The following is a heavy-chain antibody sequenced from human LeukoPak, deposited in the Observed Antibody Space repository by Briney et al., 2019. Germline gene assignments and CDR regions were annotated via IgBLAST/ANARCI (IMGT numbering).Heavy chain of an antibody. CDR2: TNNDGSVT. Sequence: GGSLRLSCVASGFTFSAYWVHWVRQAPGKGLVWVSRTNNDGSVTTYAGSVKGRFTISRDNVQQTPYLQMSSLRPEDTAVYYCARGNYLGMDVWGQGTTVTVSS. CDR1: GFTFSAYW. V-gene: IGHV3-74*03. CDR3: ARGNYLGMDV. J-gene: IGHJ6*02.